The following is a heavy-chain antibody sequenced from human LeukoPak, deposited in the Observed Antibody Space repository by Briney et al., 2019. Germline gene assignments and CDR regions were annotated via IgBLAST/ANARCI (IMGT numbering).Heavy chain of an antibody. Sequence: QTGGSLRLSCAASGFTFSSYGMHWVRQAPGKGLEGVAFIRYDGSNKYYADSVKGRFTISRVNSKNTLYMQMNSLRAEDTAVYYCAKGQQLLYYYYSYMDVWGKGTTVTVSS. CDR2: IRYDGSNK. CDR1: GFTFSSYG. J-gene: IGHJ6*03. CDR3: AKGQQLLYYYYSYMDV. D-gene: IGHD2-2*01. V-gene: IGHV3-30*02.